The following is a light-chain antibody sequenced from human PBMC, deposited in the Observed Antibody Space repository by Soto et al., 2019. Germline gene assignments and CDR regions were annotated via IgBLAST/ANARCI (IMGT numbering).Light chain of an antibody. Sequence: EVVLTQSPGTLSLSPGERVTLSCRASQSVSSSYLAWYQQKPGQAPRLLIYDVSNRATGIPARFSGSGSGTDFTLTISSLEPEDFAVYYCQQYGSSRTFGQGTKVDIK. CDR1: QSVSSSY. CDR3: QQYGSSRT. CDR2: DVS. J-gene: IGKJ1*01. V-gene: IGKV3-20*01.